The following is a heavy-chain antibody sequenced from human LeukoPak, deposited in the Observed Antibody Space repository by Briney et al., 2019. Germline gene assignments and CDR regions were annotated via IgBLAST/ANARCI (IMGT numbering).Heavy chain of an antibody. V-gene: IGHV3-23*01. J-gene: IGHJ4*02. CDR1: GFTFSSYA. D-gene: IGHD3-22*01. CDR3: AKASAMIVVVSKHFDY. Sequence: GGSLRLSCAASGFTFSSYAMSWVRQAPGKGLEWVSAISGSGGSTYYADSVKGRFTISRDNSRNTLYLQMNSLRAEDTAVYYCAKASAMIVVVSKHFDYWGQGTLVTVSS. CDR2: ISGSGGST.